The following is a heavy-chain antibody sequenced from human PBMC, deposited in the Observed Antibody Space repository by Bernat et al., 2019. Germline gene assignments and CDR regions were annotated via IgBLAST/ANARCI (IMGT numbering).Heavy chain of an antibody. CDR2: ISYDGSNK. CDR1: GFTFSSYA. CDR3: ARVQGGYYSYYFDY. J-gene: IGHJ4*02. D-gene: IGHD3-22*01. Sequence: QVQLVESGGGVVQPGRSLRLSCAASGFTFSSYAMHWVRQAPGKGLEWVAVISYDGSNKYYADSVKGRFTISRDNSKNTLYLQMNSLRAEDTAVYYWARVQGGYYSYYFDYWGQGTLVTVSS. V-gene: IGHV3-30-3*01.